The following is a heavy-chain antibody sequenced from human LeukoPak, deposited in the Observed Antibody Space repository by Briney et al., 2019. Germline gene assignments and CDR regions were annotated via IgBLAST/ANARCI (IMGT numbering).Heavy chain of an antibody. V-gene: IGHV4-30-2*01. D-gene: IGHD3-10*01. J-gene: IGHJ1*01. CDR1: GGSISSGGYS. Sequence: SETLSLTCAVSGGSISSGGYSWSWIRQPPGKGLEWIGYIYHSGSTYYNPSLKSRVTISVDRSKNQFSLKLSSVTAADTAVYFCSGAPTEFFQHWGQGPLVTVSS. CDR2: IYHSGST. CDR3: SGAPTEFFQH.